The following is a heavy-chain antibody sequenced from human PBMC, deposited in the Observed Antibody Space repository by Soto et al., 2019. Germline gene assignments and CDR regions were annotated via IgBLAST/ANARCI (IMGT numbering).Heavy chain of an antibody. CDR3: FIYCTNGVCYIPSHYYYGMDV. V-gene: IGHV1-69*01. Sequence: QVQLVQSGAEVKKPGSSVKVSCKASGGTFSSYAISWVRQAPGQVLEWMGGIIPIFGTANYAQKFQGRVKITADESTSTAYMELSSLRSEDTAVYYCFIYCTNGVCYIPSHYYYGMDVWGQGTTVTVSS. D-gene: IGHD2-8*01. CDR1: GGTFSSYA. J-gene: IGHJ6*02. CDR2: IIPIFGTA.